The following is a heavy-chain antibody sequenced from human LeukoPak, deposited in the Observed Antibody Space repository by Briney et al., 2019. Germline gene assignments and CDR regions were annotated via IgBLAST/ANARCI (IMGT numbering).Heavy chain of an antibody. J-gene: IGHJ4*02. CDR2: INPNSGGT. D-gene: IGHD6-13*01. V-gene: IGHV1-2*02. Sequence: GASVKVSCKASGYTFTGYYMHCVRQAPGQGLEWMGWINPNSGGTNYAQKFQGRVTMTRDTSISTAYMELSRLRSDDTAVYYCARGLVRSWYSFDYWGQGTLVTVSS. CDR1: GYTFTGYY. CDR3: ARGLVRSWYSFDY.